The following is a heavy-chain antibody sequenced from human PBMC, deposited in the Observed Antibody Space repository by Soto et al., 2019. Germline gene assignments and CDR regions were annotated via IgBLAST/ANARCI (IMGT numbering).Heavy chain of an antibody. Sequence: SETLSLTCTVSGGSINSGGYCWSWIRQHPWKGLDWIGCISYGGNTDYNPSLKSRVTISLDTPKNQFSLKLSSVTAADTAVYYCARHPGYYDILTGYTTYYFDYWGQGILVTVSS. J-gene: IGHJ4*02. CDR3: ARHPGYYDILTGYTTYYFDY. D-gene: IGHD3-9*01. CDR1: GGSINSGGYC. V-gene: IGHV4-30-4*01. CDR2: ISYGGNT.